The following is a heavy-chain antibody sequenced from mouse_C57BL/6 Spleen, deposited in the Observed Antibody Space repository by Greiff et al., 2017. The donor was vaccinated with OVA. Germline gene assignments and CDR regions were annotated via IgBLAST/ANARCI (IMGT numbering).Heavy chain of an antibody. J-gene: IGHJ4*01. D-gene: IGHD1-1*01. CDR1: GYTFTSYW. V-gene: IGHV1-53*01. CDR3: ARSPLYGSSYLYAMDY. CDR2: INPSNGGT. Sequence: VQLQQPGTELVKPGASVKLSCKASGYTFTSYWMHWVKQRPGQGLEWIGNINPSNGGTNYNEKFKSKATLTVDKSSSTAYMQLSSLTSEDSAVYYCARSPLYGSSYLYAMDYWGQGTSVTVSS.